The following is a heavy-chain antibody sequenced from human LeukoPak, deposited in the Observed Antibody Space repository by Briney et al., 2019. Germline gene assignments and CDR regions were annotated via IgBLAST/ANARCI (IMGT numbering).Heavy chain of an antibody. CDR2: FDPEDGET. CDR3: ATLPLAYCGGACPYYFDY. J-gene: IGHJ4*02. V-gene: IGHV1-24*01. Sequence: ASVKVSCKVSGYTLTELSMHWVRRAPGKGLEWMGGFDPEDGETIYAQKFQGRVTMTEDTSTDTAYMELSSLRSEDTAVYYCATLPLAYCGGACPYYFDYWGQGTLVTVSS. CDR1: GYTLTELS. D-gene: IGHD2-21*01.